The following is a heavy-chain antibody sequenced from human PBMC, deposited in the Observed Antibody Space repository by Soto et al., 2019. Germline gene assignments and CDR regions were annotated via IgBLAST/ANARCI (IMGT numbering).Heavy chain of an antibody. J-gene: IGHJ6*03. CDR2: INHSGST. Sequence: QVQLQQWGAGLLKPSETLSLTCAVYGGSFSGYYWSWIRQPPGKGLEWIGEINHSGSTNYNPSLKSRVTISVDTSQNQFSLKLSSVTAADTAVYYCARLGYCTNGVCSPYYYYYMDVWGKGTTVTVSS. V-gene: IGHV4-34*01. D-gene: IGHD2-8*01. CDR1: GGSFSGYY. CDR3: ARLGYCTNGVCSPYYYYYMDV.